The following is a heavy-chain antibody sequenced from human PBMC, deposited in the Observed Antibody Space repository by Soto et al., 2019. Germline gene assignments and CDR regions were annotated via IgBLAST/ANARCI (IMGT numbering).Heavy chain of an antibody. J-gene: IGHJ4*02. V-gene: IGHV3-23*01. CDR3: AKADGEQWLLPHLDK. CDR2: ISCCGGST. Sequence: EVQLLESGGGVVQPGGSLRLSCVASGFNFKKFAMSWVRQAPGEGLEWVSGISCCGGSTSYADSVKGRFSIARDDSTNTLSLHMNNLRVEDTAQYYCAKADGEQWLLPHLDKRGQGTLVTIS. CDR1: GFNFKKFA. D-gene: IGHD6-19*01.